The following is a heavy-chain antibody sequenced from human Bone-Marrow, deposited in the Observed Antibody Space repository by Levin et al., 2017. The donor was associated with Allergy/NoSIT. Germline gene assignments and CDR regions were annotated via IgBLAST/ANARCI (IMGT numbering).Heavy chain of an antibody. V-gene: IGHV1-24*01. D-gene: IGHD2-2*01. Sequence: GESLKISCKVSGYTLTELSMHWVRQAPGKGLEWMGGFDPEDGETIYAQKFQGRVTMTEDTSTDTAYMELSSLRSEDTAVYYCATVVVPAAPYYFDYWGQGTLVTVSS. CDR2: FDPEDGET. CDR3: ATVVVPAAPYYFDY. J-gene: IGHJ4*02. CDR1: GYTLTELS.